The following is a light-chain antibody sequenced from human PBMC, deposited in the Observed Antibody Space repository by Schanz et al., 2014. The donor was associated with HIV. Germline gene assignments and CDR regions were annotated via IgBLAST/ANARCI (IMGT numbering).Light chain of an antibody. J-gene: IGLJ2*01. CDR1: SSDVGGYNH. V-gene: IGLV2-14*01. Sequence: QSALTQPASVSGSPGQSITISCTGTSSDVGGYNHVSWYQQHPGKAPKLMIYEVNKRPSGVPDRFSGSKSGNTASLTISGLQAEDEADYYCSSYTSSSTVFGGGTKLTVL. CDR3: SSYTSSSTV. CDR2: EVN.